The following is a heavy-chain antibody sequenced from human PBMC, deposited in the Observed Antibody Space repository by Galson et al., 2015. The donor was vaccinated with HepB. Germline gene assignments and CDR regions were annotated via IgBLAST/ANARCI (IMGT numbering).Heavy chain of an antibody. J-gene: IGHJ5*02. V-gene: IGHV1-8*01. CDR1: GYTFTSYD. D-gene: IGHD2-15*01. CDR3: ARGGRYCSGGSCYSRWFDP. CDR2: MNPNSGNT. Sequence: SVKVSCKASGYTFTSYDINWVRQATGQGLEWMGWMNPNSGNTGYAQKFQGRVTMTRNTSISTAYMELSSLRSEDTAVYYCARGGRYCSGGSCYSRWFDPWGQGTLVTVSS.